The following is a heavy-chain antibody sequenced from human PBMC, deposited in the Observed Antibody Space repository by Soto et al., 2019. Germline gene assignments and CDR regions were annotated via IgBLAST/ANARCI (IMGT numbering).Heavy chain of an antibody. V-gene: IGHV1-69*13. Sequence: ASVKVSCKASGGTFDNYAVSWVRQAPGQGLEWMGGIIPMFETVNYAQRFQGRLTIAADESTSTAYMELTSLTSADTAIYFCARGLRTGNYGMDVWGQGATVTVSS. J-gene: IGHJ6*02. CDR3: ARGLRTGNYGMDV. CDR1: GGTFDNYA. CDR2: IIPMFETV. D-gene: IGHD2-15*01.